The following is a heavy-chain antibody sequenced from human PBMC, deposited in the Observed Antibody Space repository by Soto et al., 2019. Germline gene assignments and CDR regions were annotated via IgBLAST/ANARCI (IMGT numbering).Heavy chain of an antibody. CDR3: ARGLQRRFGGYKGLGYHGMDV. CDR1: GGSFSDYY. V-gene: IGHV4-34*01. CDR2: IAHRGST. J-gene: IGHJ6*02. Sequence: ETLSLTWAVNGGSFSDYYWSWVRQPPGKGLEGIGEIAHRGSTSYNPSLKSRGTISIDTSKNQFSLKLSSVSAADTAMYYCARGLQRRFGGYKGLGYHGMDVWGQGTTVTVSS. D-gene: IGHD5-12*01.